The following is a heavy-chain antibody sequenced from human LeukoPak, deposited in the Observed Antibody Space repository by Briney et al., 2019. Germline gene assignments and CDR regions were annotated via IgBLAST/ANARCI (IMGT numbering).Heavy chain of an antibody. V-gene: IGHV1-18*01. Sequence: ASVKVSCKASGYTFTSHGISWVRQAPGQGLEWMGWISAYNGNTNYAQKLQGRVTMTTDTSTSTAYMELRSLRSDDTAVYYCARFAYYYDSSGYLVDYWGQGTLVTVSS. CDR2: ISAYNGNT. J-gene: IGHJ4*02. CDR1: GYTFTSHG. D-gene: IGHD3-22*01. CDR3: ARFAYYYDSSGYLVDY.